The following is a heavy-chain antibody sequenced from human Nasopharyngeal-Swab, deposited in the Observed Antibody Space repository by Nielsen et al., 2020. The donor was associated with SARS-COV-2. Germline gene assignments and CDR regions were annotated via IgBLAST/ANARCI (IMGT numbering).Heavy chain of an antibody. CDR1: GGSISSGGYY. CDR3: ARLNGIAAAGTGWFDP. Sequence: SETLSLTCTVSGGSISSGGYYWSWIRQHSGKGLEWIGYIYYSGSTYYNPSLKSRVTISVDTSKNQFSLKLSSVTAADTAVYYCARLNGIAAAGTGWFDPWGQGTLVTVSS. CDR2: IYYSGST. D-gene: IGHD6-13*01. J-gene: IGHJ5*02. V-gene: IGHV4-31*03.